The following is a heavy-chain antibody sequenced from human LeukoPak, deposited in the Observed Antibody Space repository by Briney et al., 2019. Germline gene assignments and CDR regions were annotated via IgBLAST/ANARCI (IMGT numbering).Heavy chain of an antibody. CDR1: GDFITAYY. Sequence: PSETLSLTCTVSGDFITAYYWSWIRQPPGKGLEWIGYVYYSGSTEYSPSLRSRVTISLEMSKHQFSLKLSSVTAADTAVYYCARGTTAPSHWGQGTMVTVSS. D-gene: IGHD1-7*01. CDR2: VYYSGST. J-gene: IGHJ3*01. CDR3: ARGTTAPSH. V-gene: IGHV4-59*12.